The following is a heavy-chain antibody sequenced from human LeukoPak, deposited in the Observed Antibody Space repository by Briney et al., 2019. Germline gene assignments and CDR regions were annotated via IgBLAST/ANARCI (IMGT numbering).Heavy chain of an antibody. CDR1: GFTFSNYG. CDR2: FSGSGGNT. CDR3: AKSGLNRFDY. D-gene: IGHD2-15*01. J-gene: IGHJ4*02. Sequence: GGSLRLSCAVSGFTFSNYGMSWVRQAPGKGLEWVSSFSGSGGNTYYGDSVKGRFTISRDNSKNTLYLQMNSLRAEDTAVYYCAKSGLNRFDYWGQGTLVTVSS. V-gene: IGHV3-23*01.